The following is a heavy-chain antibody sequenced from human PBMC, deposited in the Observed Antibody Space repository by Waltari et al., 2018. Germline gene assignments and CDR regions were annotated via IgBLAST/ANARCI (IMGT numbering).Heavy chain of an antibody. D-gene: IGHD1-26*01. CDR2: IYYSGST. J-gene: IGHJ4*02. CDR1: GGSISSSSYY. V-gene: IGHV4-39*07. CDR3: ARDIVGSWTVTAGRDY. Sequence: QLQLQESGPGLVKPSETLSLTCTVSGGSISSSSYYWGWIRQPPGKGLEWIGSIYYSGSTYYNPSLKSRVTISVDTSKNQFSLKLSSVTAADTAVYYCARDIVGSWTVTAGRDYWGQGTLVTVSS.